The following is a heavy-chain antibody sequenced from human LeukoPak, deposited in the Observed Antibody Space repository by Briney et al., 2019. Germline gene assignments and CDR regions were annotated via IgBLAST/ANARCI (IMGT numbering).Heavy chain of an antibody. Sequence: GESLQISCKGSGYSFTSYWIGWVRQLPGKGLEWMGIIYPGDSDTRYSPSFQGQVTISADKSISTAYLQWSSLKASDTAMYYCARSGALWRYYFDYWGQGTLVTVSS. D-gene: IGHD3-16*01. J-gene: IGHJ4*02. CDR2: IYPGDSDT. CDR1: GYSFTSYW. V-gene: IGHV5-51*01. CDR3: ARSGALWRYYFDY.